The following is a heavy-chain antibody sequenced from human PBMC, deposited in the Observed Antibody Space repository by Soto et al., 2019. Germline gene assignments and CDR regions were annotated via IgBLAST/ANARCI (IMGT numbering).Heavy chain of an antibody. Sequence: QVQLVESGGGVVQPGRSLRLSCAASGFTFSRSAMHWVRQAPGKGLEWVAAISNDGTDRYYADSVQGRFNISRDNSKNTLSLQMNSLRVEDTALYFCARDRRKWGDSPSEKWGQGTLVTVSS. D-gene: IGHD2-21*02. CDR3: ARDRRKWGDSPSEK. CDR1: GFTFSRSA. V-gene: IGHV3-30*03. CDR2: ISNDGTDR. J-gene: IGHJ4*02.